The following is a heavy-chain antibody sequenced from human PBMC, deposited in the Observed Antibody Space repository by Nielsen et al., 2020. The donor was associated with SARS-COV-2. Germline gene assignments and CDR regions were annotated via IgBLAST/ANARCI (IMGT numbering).Heavy chain of an antibody. J-gene: IGHJ4*02. CDR3: AKGPGHGWYKLDY. CDR2: ISGSGGST. D-gene: IGHD6-19*01. V-gene: IGHV3-23*01. Sequence: WIRQPPGRGLEWVSAISGSGGSTYYADSVKGRFTISRDNSKNTLYLQMNSLRAEDTAVYYCAKGPGHGWYKLDYWGQGTLVTVSS.